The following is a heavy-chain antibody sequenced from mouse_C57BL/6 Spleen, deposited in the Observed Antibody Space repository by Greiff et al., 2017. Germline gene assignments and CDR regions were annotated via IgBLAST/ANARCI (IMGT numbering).Heavy chain of an antibody. CDR3: ARSHYYGSRSYAMDY. CDR2: IWTGGGT. D-gene: IGHD1-1*01. Sequence: VQLQQSGPGLVAPSQSLSITCTVSGFSLTSYAISWVRQPPGKGLEWLGVIWTGGGTNYNSALKSRLSISKDNSKSQVFLKMNSLQTDDTARYYCARSHYYGSRSYAMDYWGQGTSVTVSS. V-gene: IGHV2-9-1*01. CDR1: GFSLTSYA. J-gene: IGHJ4*01.